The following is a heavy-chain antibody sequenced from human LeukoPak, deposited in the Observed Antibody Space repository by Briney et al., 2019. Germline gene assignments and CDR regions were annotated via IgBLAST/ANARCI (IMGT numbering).Heavy chain of an antibody. CDR2: ISSSGSTI. V-gene: IGHV3-48*03. CDR1: GFTFSSYE. D-gene: IGHD2-15*01. Sequence: GGSLRLSCAASGFTFSSYEMKWVRQAPGKGLEWVSYISSSGSTIYYADSVKGRFTISRDNAKNSLYLQMNSLRAEDTAVYYCARGPLGYCSGGSCWVYYFDYWGQGTLVTVSS. CDR3: ARGPLGYCSGGSCWVYYFDY. J-gene: IGHJ4*02.